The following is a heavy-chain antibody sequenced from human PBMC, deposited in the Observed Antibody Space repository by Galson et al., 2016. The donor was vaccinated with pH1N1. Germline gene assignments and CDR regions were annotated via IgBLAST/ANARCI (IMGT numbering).Heavy chain of an antibody. CDR2: IYPGDSDT. CDR3: ALSPIGTRRNWFAP. CDR1: GYSFTAFW. J-gene: IGHJ5*02. V-gene: IGHV5-51*06. Sequence: QSGAEVKKPGDSLGISCKGSGYSFTAFWIAWVRQTPGKGLEWMGIIYPGDSDTRYSPSFQGQVTISVDKSITTAYLQWSSLKASDTAIYHCALSPIGTRRNWFAPWGQGTRVIVSS. D-gene: IGHD3-10*01.